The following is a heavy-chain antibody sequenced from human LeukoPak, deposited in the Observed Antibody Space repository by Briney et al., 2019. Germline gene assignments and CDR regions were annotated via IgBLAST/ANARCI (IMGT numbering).Heavy chain of an antibody. J-gene: IGHJ4*02. CDR3: ARAIEVGAMTPFDY. Sequence: ASVKVSCKASGYTFTSFDMNWVRQATGQGLEWMGIINPSGGSISYAQKFQGRVTMTRDMSTSTVYMELSSLRSEDTAVYYCARAIEVGAMTPFDYWGQGTLVTVSS. CDR2: INPSGGSI. CDR1: GYTFTSFD. D-gene: IGHD1-26*01. V-gene: IGHV1-46*01.